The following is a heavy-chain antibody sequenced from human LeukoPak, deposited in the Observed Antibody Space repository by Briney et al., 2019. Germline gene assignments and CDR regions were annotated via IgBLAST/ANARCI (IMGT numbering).Heavy chain of an antibody. Sequence: PGGSLRLSCLASGFTFSNYAMSWVRQAPGKGLEWVSAISGSGGSTYYADSVKGRFTISRDNSKNTLYLQMNSLRAEDTAVYYCAKDRSGIAAAGTTGYFDYWGQGTLVTVSS. J-gene: IGHJ4*02. V-gene: IGHV3-23*01. CDR3: AKDRSGIAAAGTTGYFDY. CDR1: GFTFSNYA. CDR2: ISGSGGST. D-gene: IGHD6-13*01.